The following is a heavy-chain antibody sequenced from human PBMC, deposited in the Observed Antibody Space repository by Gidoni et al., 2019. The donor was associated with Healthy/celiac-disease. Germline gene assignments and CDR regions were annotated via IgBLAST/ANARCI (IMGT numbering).Heavy chain of an antibody. CDR3: ARGFVPGSSWYYYYYGMDV. J-gene: IGHJ6*02. CDR2: IWYDGSNK. Sequence: QVQLVESGGGVVQPGRSLRLPCAASGFTFSSYGMHWVRQAPGKGLEWVAVIWYDGSNKYYADSVKGRFTISRDNSKNTLYLQMNSLRAEDTAVYYCARGFVPGSSWYYYYYGMDVWGQGTTVTVSS. D-gene: IGHD6-13*01. CDR1: GFTFSSYG. V-gene: IGHV3-33*01.